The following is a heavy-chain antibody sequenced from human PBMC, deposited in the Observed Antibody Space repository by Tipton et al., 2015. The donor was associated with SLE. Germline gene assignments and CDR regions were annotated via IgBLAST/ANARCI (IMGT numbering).Heavy chain of an antibody. V-gene: IGHV4-39*07. CDR2: IYYSGST. CDR3: AHANWGTNFDY. D-gene: IGHD7-27*01. CDR1: GGSISSSSYY. J-gene: IGHJ4*02. Sequence: TLSLTCTVSGGSISSSSYYWAWIRQPPGKGLGWIGSIYYSGSTYYNPSLESRVTISVDTSKNQFSLKLSSVTAADTAVFYCAHANWGTNFDYWGQGTLVTVSS.